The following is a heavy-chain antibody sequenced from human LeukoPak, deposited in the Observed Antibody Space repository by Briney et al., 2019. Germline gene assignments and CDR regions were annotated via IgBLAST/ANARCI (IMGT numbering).Heavy chain of an antibody. J-gene: IGHJ6*02. V-gene: IGHV3-33*01. CDR1: GFSFSSHG. CDR3: ARETYSLADV. CDR2: TWFDDSYQ. Sequence: GGSLRLSCAASGFSFSSHGMHWVRQAPGKGLEWVGVTWFDDSYQHYAGSVRGRFTISRDNSKNTVYLQMNSLRAEDTAVYHCARETYSLADVWGQGTTVIVSS. D-gene: IGHD4-11*01.